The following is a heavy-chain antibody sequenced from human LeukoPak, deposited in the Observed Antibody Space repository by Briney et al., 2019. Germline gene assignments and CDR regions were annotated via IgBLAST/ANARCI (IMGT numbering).Heavy chain of an antibody. V-gene: IGHV3-23*01. D-gene: IGHD2-2*01. Sequence: GGSLRLSCAASGFTFSNYAMHWVRQAPGKGLEWVSTVTADSTYYADSVKGRFTISRDNSKNTLFLQMNSLRAEDTAVYYCAKGATGYCSDSSCLYYFDYWGQGTLVTVSS. CDR3: AKGATGYCSDSSCLYYFDY. CDR1: GFTFSNYA. J-gene: IGHJ4*02. CDR2: VTADST.